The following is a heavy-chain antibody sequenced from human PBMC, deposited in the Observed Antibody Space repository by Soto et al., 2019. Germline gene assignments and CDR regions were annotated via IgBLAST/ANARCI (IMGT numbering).Heavy chain of an antibody. CDR3: AKDPNYDFWSGYSGSGWFDP. D-gene: IGHD3-3*01. V-gene: IGHV3-21*01. CDR2: ISGSSSNM. Sequence: GGSLRLACAASGFTFSSYSMNWVRQTPGKGLEWVSSISGSSSNMYYADSVKGRFTISRDNAKNSLYLQMNSLRAEDTAVYYCAKDPNYDFWSGYSGSGWFDPWGQGTLVTVSS. CDR1: GFTFSSYS. J-gene: IGHJ5*02.